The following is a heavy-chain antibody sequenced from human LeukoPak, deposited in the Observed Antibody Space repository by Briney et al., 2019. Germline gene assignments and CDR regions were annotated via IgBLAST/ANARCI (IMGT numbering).Heavy chain of an antibody. Sequence: NSSETPSLTCTVSGDSISSKNDYWGWIRQPPGKGLEWIGTIYYSGTTYYTPSLKSRVTISIDTSENQFSPKLRSVTAADAAVYYCARVKSEYYYGSGSYPNWWFDPWGQGTLVTVSS. CDR3: ARVKSEYYYGSGSYPNWWFDP. D-gene: IGHD3-10*01. V-gene: IGHV4-39*02. CDR1: GDSISSKNDY. J-gene: IGHJ5*02. CDR2: IYYSGTT.